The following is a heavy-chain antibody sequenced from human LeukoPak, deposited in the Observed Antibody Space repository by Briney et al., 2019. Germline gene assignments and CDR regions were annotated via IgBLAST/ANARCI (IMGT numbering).Heavy chain of an antibody. CDR3: ARGAGRWLQLGSDY. D-gene: IGHD5-24*01. CDR2: INHSGST. V-gene: IGHV4-34*01. J-gene: IGHJ4*02. CDR1: GGSFSGYY. Sequence: SETLSLTCAVYGGSFSGYYWSWFRQPPGKGLEWIGEINHSGSTNYNPSLKSRVTISVDTSKNQFSLKLSSVTAADTAVYYCARGAGRWLQLGSDYWGQGTLVTVSS.